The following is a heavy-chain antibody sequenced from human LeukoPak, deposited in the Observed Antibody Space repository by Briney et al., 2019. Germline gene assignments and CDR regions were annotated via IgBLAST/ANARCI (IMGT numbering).Heavy chain of an antibody. CDR3: AKVRSTIFETRYNWFDP. CDR1: GFTFSSYA. Sequence: GSLRLSCAASGFTFSSYAMSWVRQAPGKGLEWVSAISGSGGSTYYADSVKGRFTISRDNSKNTLYLQMNSLRAEDTAVYYCAKVRSTIFETRYNWFDPWGQGTLVTVSS. V-gene: IGHV3-23*01. CDR2: ISGSGGST. D-gene: IGHD3-3*01. J-gene: IGHJ5*02.